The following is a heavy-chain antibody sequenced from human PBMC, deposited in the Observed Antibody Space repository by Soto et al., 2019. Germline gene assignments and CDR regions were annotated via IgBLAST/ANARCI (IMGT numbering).Heavy chain of an antibody. D-gene: IGHD5-18*01. CDR2: INPNSGGT. J-gene: IGHJ6*02. CDR1: GYTFTGYY. Sequence: ASVKVSCKASGYTFTGYYMHWVRQAPGQGLEWMGWINPNSGGTNYAQKFQGWVTMTRDTSISTAYMELSRLRSDDTAVYYCARSLFADTAMVTSGMDVWGQGTMVTVSS. V-gene: IGHV1-2*04. CDR3: ARSLFADTAMVTSGMDV.